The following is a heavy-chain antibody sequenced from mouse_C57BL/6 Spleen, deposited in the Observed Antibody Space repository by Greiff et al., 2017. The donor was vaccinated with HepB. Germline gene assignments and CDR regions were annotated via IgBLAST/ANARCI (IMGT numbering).Heavy chain of an antibody. CDR3: TRSANWDGVDY. J-gene: IGHJ2*01. D-gene: IGHD4-1*01. V-gene: IGHV1-15*01. CDR1: GYTFTDYE. CDR2: IDPETGGT. Sequence: LVESGAELVRPGASVTLSCKASGYTFTDYEMHWVKQTPVHGLEWIGAIDPETGGTAYNQKFKGKAILTADKSSSTAYMELRSLTSEDSAVYYCTRSANWDGVDYWGQGTTLTVSS.